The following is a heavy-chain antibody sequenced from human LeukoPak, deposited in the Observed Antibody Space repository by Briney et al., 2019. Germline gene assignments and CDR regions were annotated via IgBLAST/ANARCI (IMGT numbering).Heavy chain of an antibody. CDR2: IYPGDSDT. J-gene: IGHJ4*02. V-gene: IGHV5-51*01. D-gene: IGHD6-6*01. CDR3: ARVTSIAAHFDY. Sequence: GGSLRLSCAASGFTFSSYWMSWVRQMPGKGLEWMGIIYPGDSDTRYSPSFQGQVTISADKSISTAYLQWSSLKASDTAMYYCARVTSIAAHFDYWGQGTLVTVSS. CDR1: GFTFSSYW.